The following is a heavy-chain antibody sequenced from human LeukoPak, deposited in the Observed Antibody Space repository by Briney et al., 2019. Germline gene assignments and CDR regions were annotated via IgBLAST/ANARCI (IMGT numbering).Heavy chain of an antibody. J-gene: IGHJ4*02. D-gene: IGHD2-21*02. CDR3: ARSDPEYCGGDCCSYYFDF. V-gene: IGHV3-21*06. CDR1: GFTFSSYS. CDR2: ISRSSTFI. Sequence: GGSLRLSCVASGFTFSSYSMNWVRQAPGKGLEWVSSISRSSTFIYYADSVKGRFTISRDNAKNSLYLQMNSLRVEDTAVYYCARSDPEYCGGDCCSYYFDFWGQGTLVTVSS.